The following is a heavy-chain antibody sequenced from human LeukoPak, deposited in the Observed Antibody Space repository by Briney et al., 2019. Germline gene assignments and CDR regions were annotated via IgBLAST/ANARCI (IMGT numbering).Heavy chain of an antibody. Sequence: SETLSLTCTVSGGSISSSSYYGSWIRQPPGKGLEWIGEINHSGTTKYNPSLKSRVTISVDTSKNQFSLKLGSVTAADTAVYYCARDQYYYDIAETTQEFDPWGQGTLVTVSS. D-gene: IGHD3-22*01. J-gene: IGHJ5*02. CDR2: INHSGTT. CDR3: ARDQYYYDIAETTQEFDP. V-gene: IGHV4-39*07. CDR1: GGSISSSSYY.